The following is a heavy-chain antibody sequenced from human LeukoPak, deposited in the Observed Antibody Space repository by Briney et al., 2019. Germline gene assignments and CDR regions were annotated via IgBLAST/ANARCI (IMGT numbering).Heavy chain of an antibody. CDR3: ARNFGGGDSSGPYY. V-gene: IGHV3-20*04. D-gene: IGHD3-22*01. CDR2: INWNGGRT. J-gene: IGHJ4*02. CDR1: GFTFNDYG. Sequence: WRSLRLSCAASGFTFNDYGMSRVRQAPGKGLEWVSGINWNGGRTGYADSMKGRFIISRDNAKNSLYLQVNSLRAEDTALYYCARNFGGGDSSGPYYWGQGTLVTVSS.